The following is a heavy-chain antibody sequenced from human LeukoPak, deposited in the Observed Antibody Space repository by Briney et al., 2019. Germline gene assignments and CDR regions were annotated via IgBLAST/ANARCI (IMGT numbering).Heavy chain of an antibody. D-gene: IGHD3-10*02. CDR3: ARDRSYYYDGGSFDF. J-gene: IGHJ4*02. CDR1: GGSFSGYF. CDR2: IYYTGTT. V-gene: IGHV4-59*01. Sequence: SETLSLTCAVYGGSFSGYFWSWIRQPPGKGLEWIGYIYYTGTTNYNPSLKSRVTISVDTSKNQFSLKLTSVTAADTAVYYCARDRSYYYDGGSFDFWGQGTLVTVSS.